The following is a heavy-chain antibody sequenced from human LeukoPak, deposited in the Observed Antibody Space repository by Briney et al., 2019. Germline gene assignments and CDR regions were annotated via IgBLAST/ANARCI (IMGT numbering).Heavy chain of an antibody. V-gene: IGHV3-53*01. CDR2: TYTGGTT. CDR1: GFTFGSSF. J-gene: IGHJ4*02. CDR3: ALASTVTYYFDH. D-gene: IGHD4-17*01. Sequence: GGSLRLSCAASGFTFGSSFMSWVRQAPGRGLEWVSVTYTGGTTYYRDSVKGRFTISRASGENTLFLQMNSVRAKDTALYYCALASTVTYYFDHWGQGTPVTVSS.